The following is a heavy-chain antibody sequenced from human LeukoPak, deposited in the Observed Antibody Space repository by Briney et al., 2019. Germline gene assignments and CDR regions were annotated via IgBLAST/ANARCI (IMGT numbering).Heavy chain of an antibody. CDR2: ISSSSSYI. J-gene: IGHJ5*02. CDR3: ARDLGSSYRPNWFDP. D-gene: IGHD6-6*01. CDR1: GFTFSSYS. V-gene: IGHV3-21*01. Sequence: PGGSLRLSCAASGFTFSSYSMNWVRQAPGKGLEWVSSISSSSSYIYYADSVKGRFTISRDNAKNSLYLQMNSLRAEDTAVYYCARDLGSSYRPNWFDPWGQGTLVTVSS.